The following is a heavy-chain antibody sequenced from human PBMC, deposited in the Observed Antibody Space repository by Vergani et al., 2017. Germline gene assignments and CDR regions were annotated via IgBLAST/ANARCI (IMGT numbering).Heavy chain of an antibody. V-gene: IGHV4-34*01. CDR3: ASKAITMVRGVIGRFDP. J-gene: IGHJ5*02. Sequence: QVQLQQWGAGLLKPSETLSLTCAVYGGSFSGYYWSWIRQPPGKGLEWIGEINHSGSTNYNPSLKSRVTISVDTSKNQFSLKLSSVTDADTAVYYCASKAITMVRGVIGRFDPWGQGTLVTVSS. CDR1: GGSFSGYY. CDR2: INHSGST. D-gene: IGHD3-10*01.